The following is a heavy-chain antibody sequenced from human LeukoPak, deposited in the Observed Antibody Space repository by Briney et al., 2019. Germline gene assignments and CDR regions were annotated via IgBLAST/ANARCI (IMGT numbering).Heavy chain of an antibody. CDR2: INPNSGGT. V-gene: IGHV1-2*02. CDR1: GYTFTGYY. J-gene: IGHJ5*02. CDR3: ARALPDWSIEGFDP. D-gene: IGHD3-9*01. Sequence: ASVKVSCKASGYTFTGYYMHWVRQAPGQGLEWMGWINPNSGGTNYAQKFQGRVTMTRDTSISTAYMELSRLRSDDTAVYYCARALPDWSIEGFDPWGQGTLVTVSS.